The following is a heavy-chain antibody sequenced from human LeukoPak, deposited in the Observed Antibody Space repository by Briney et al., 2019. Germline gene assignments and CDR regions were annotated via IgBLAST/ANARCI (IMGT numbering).Heavy chain of an antibody. CDR1: GFNFDNFA. CDR3: AKDQGAVIPGITGTTWNWFDP. V-gene: IGHV3-30*04. CDR2: ISHDGRTK. Sequence: PGGSLTLSCVVSGFNFDNFAMHWVRQPLGKGLEWVAVISHDGRTKYYADSMKGRITISRDNSKNTLFLQMNNLRSEDTAVYYCAKDQGAVIPGITGTTWNWFDPWGXXXXVTVSS. J-gene: IGHJ5*02. D-gene: IGHD1-20*01.